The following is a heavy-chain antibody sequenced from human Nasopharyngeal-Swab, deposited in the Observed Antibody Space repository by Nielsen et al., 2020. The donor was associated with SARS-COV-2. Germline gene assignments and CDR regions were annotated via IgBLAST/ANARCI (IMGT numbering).Heavy chain of an antibody. CDR3: AKVSSYFDSSALDY. Sequence: GGSLRLSCAASGFTFSSYAMSWVRQAPGKGLEWVSTIGGSGGSTYYADSVKGRFTISRDNSKNTLYLQMNSLRAEDTAVYYCAKVSSYFDSSALDYWGQGTLVTVSS. CDR1: GFTFSSYA. D-gene: IGHD3-22*01. CDR2: IGGSGGST. J-gene: IGHJ4*02. V-gene: IGHV3-23*01.